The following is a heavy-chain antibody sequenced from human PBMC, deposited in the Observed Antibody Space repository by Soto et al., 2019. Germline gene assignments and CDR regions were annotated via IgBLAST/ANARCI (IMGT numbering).Heavy chain of an antibody. Sequence: PGGSLRLSCAASGFTVSSNYMSWVRQAPGKGLEWVSVIYSGGSTYYADSVKGRFTISRDNSKNTVYLQMNSLRAEDTAVYYCAKDYYASAGYPYEYNWFDPWGQGTLVTVSS. CDR1: GFTVSSNY. V-gene: IGHV3-53*01. CDR2: IYSGGST. J-gene: IGHJ5*02. D-gene: IGHD3-22*01. CDR3: AKDYYASAGYPYEYNWFDP.